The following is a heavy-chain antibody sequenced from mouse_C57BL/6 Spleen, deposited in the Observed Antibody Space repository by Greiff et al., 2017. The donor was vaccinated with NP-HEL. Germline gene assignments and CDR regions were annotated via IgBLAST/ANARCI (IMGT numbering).Heavy chain of an antibody. CDR2: IDPEDGET. V-gene: IGHV14-2*01. J-gene: IGHJ1*03. Sequence: EVQLQQSGAELVKPGASVKLSCTASGFNIKDYYMHWVKQRTEQGLEWIGRIDPEDGETTYAPKFQGKATIPADTSSNTAYLQLSSLTSEDTAVYYCAPIYYYGSSYTDWYFDVWGTGTTVTVSS. CDR3: APIYYYGSSYTDWYFDV. CDR1: GFNIKDYY. D-gene: IGHD1-1*01.